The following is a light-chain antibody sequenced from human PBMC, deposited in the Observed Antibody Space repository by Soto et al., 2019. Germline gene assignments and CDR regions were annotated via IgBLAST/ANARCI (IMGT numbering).Light chain of an antibody. Sequence: DIHLTQSPSFLSASVGDRVTITCRPSQAVPNNMAWYQQKPGKPPKLLIYEESTLHSGVPSRFSGRKSGTQFTLTISSLQPEDVATYSCQKYNSAPLTFGGGTEVEIK. CDR1: QAVPNN. V-gene: IGKV1-9*01. CDR3: QKYNSAPLT. J-gene: IGKJ4*01. CDR2: EES.